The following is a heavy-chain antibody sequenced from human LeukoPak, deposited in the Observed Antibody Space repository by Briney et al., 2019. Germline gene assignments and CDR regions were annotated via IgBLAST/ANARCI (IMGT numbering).Heavy chain of an antibody. D-gene: IGHD4-17*01. CDR2: IKQDGSEK. V-gene: IGHV3-7*01. J-gene: IGHJ4*02. CDR1: GFTFSSYW. CDR3: ARDDTVTTRVGFID. Sequence: PGGSLRLSCAASGFTFSSYWMSWVRQAPGKGLEWVANIKQDGSEKYYVDSVKGRFTISRDNTKNSLYLQMNSLRAEDTAVYYCARDDTVTTRVGFIDWGQAILVTVSS.